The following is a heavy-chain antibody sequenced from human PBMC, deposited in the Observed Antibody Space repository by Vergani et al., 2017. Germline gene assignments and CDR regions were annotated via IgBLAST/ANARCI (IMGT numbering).Heavy chain of an antibody. V-gene: IGHV3-9*02. CDR1: GFTSAGYA. CDR3: ARDLFYYDSSGYYSGFFDY. D-gene: IGHD3-22*01. J-gene: IGHJ4*02. Sequence: EVQLEESGGGLVLPGRSLRLSCVASGFTSAGYAMHWVRQAPGKGLEWVSGISWNSNSIGYADSVKGRFTISRDNAKNSLYLQMNSMRAEDTALYYCARDLFYYDSSGYYSGFFDYWGQGTLVTVSS. CDR2: ISWNSNSI.